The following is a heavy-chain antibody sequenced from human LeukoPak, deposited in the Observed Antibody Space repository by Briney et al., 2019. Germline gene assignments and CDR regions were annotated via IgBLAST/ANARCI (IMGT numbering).Heavy chain of an antibody. J-gene: IGHJ4*02. CDR2: INHSGST. D-gene: IGHD3-9*01. CDR1: GGSFSGYY. V-gene: IGHV4-34*01. Sequence: NPSETLSLTCAVYGGSFSGYYWSWIRQPPGKRLEWIGEINHSGSTNYNPSLKSRVTISVDTSKNQFSLKLSSVTAADTAVYYCARGGYYDILTGYTDWGQGTLVTVSS. CDR3: ARGGYYDILTGYTD.